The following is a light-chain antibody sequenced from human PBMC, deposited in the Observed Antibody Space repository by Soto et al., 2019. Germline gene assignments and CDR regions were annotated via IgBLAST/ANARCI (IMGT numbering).Light chain of an antibody. CDR2: GAS. V-gene: IGKV3-15*01. CDR3: QQYGRSGT. Sequence: EIVMTQSPATLSVSPGERATLSCRASQSVSSNLAWYQPKPGQAPRLLIYGASTRATGVPARLSGSGSGTEFTLTISSLQSEDFAVYYCQQYGRSGTFGPGTKVDNK. CDR1: QSVSSN. J-gene: IGKJ1*01.